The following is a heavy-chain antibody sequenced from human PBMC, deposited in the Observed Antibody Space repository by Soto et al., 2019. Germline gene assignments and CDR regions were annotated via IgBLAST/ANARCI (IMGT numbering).Heavy chain of an antibody. J-gene: IGHJ6*03. V-gene: IGHV1-46*03. D-gene: IGHD3-9*01. CDR1: GYTFTSYY. Sequence: ASVKVSCKASGYTFTSYYMHWVRQAPGQGLEWMGIINPSGGSTSYAQKFQGRVTMTRDTSTSTVYMELSSLRSEDTAVYYCARDPGGYDILTGYSKASYYYYYYMDVWGKGTTVTVSS. CDR2: INPSGGST. CDR3: ARDPGGYDILTGYSKASYYYYYYMDV.